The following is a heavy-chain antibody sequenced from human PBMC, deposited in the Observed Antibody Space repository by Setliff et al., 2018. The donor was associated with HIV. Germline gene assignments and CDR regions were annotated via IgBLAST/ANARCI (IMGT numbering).Heavy chain of an antibody. V-gene: IGHV4-39*07. Sequence: SETLSLTCTVSGGSMTSSNYYWGWIRQSPGRGLEWIGSISSSGSTTYHPSLRSRVTVSAATSKNQFSLKLTSVTAADTAVYYCATGGEGSSSIWLSPDFWGQGTLVTVSS. CDR2: ISSSGST. D-gene: IGHD6-13*01. CDR3: ATGGEGSSSIWLSPDF. CDR1: GGSMTSSNYY. J-gene: IGHJ4*02.